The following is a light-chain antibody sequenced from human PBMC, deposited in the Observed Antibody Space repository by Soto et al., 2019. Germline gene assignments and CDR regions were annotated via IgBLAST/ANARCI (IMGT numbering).Light chain of an antibody. CDR1: QSISSNY. V-gene: IGKV3-20*01. J-gene: IGKJ3*01. CDR2: GAS. Sequence: EIVLTQSPGTLSLSPGERATLSCRASQSISSNYLAWYQQKPGQAPRLLIYGASSRAAGIADRFSGSGSGTDFTLTISRLEPEDFAVYYCQHYDSSPLKFTFGPGTKVDIK. CDR3: QHYDSSPLKFT.